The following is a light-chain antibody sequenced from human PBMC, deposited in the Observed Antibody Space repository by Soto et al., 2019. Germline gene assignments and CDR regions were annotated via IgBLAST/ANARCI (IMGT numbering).Light chain of an antibody. CDR1: TGAVTSGHY. CDR2: DTS. CDR3: LLSFNGPYV. V-gene: IGLV7-46*01. Sequence: QALVTEDPSLTACPGGTVTLTCVSSTGAVTSGHYPYWFQQKPGQAPRTLIYDTSNKHSWTPARFSGYLLGGKAALTLSGAQPEDEAEYFCLLSFNGPYVFGGGTKVTVL. J-gene: IGLJ1*01.